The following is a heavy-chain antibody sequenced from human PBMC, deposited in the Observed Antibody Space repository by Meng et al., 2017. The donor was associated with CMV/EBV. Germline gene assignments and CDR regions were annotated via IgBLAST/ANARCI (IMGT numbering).Heavy chain of an antibody. CDR3: ARDSLEPTGVGFDF. CDR2: ISSSGSTK. D-gene: IGHD1-1*01. J-gene: IGHJ4*02. CDR1: GFTFSDYY. V-gene: IGHV3-11*01. Sequence: LSLTCAASGFTFSDYYMSWIRQAPGKGLEWVSYISSSGSTKYYADSVKGRFTISRDNAKKSLYLQMNSLRAGDTAVYYCARDSLEPTGVGFDFWGQGTLVTSPQ.